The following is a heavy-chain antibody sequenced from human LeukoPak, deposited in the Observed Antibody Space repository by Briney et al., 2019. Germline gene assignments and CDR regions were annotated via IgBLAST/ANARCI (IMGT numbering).Heavy chain of an antibody. CDR2: ISSSSSYT. Sequence: GGSLRLSCAASGFTFSDYYMSWIRQAPGKGLEWVSYISSSSSYTNYADSVKGRFTISRDNAKNSLYLQMNSLRAEDTAVYYSARYYSGYDSVDYWGQGTLVTVSS. CDR3: ARYYSGYDSVDY. J-gene: IGHJ4*02. V-gene: IGHV3-11*06. CDR1: GFTFSDYY. D-gene: IGHD5-12*01.